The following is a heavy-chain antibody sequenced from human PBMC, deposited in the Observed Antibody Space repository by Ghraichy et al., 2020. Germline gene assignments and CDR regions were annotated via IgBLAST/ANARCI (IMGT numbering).Heavy chain of an antibody. Sequence: SQTLSLTCTVSGGSISSYYWSWVRQPPGKGLEWVGYIYSSGSTNYNPSLKSRVTISVDTSRNQFSLKLSSVTAADTAVYYCARGQEMVGWGQGTLVTVSS. J-gene: IGHJ4*02. D-gene: IGHD2-15*01. V-gene: IGHV4-59*01. CDR3: ARGQEMVG. CDR2: IYSSGST. CDR1: GGSISSYY.